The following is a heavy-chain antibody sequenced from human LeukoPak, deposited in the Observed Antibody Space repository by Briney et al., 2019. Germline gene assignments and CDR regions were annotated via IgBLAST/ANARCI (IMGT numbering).Heavy chain of an antibody. J-gene: IGHJ4*02. V-gene: IGHV3-21*01. CDR3: AKATTVPYYFDY. CDR2: ISGNSVAI. CDR1: GFTFSSYS. Sequence: GSLRLSCAASGFTFSSYSMNRVRQAPGKGLEWVSSISGNSVAIFYTDSVKGRFTISRDNAKKSLYLQMNSLRAEDTAVYYCAKATTVPYYFDYWGQGTLVTVSS. D-gene: IGHD4-17*01.